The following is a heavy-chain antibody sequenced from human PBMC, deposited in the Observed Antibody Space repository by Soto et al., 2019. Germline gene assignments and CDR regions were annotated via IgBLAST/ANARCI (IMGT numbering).Heavy chain of an antibody. J-gene: IGHJ4*02. D-gene: IGHD4-4*01. V-gene: IGHV3-23*01. Sequence: EVQLLESGGGLVQPGGSLRLSCAASGFTFSSYVMSWVRQAPGKGLEWVSSITGSDGDTYYADSVKGRFTISRDNSKNTLYLQMNSLRAGDTAVYYCAKTVSPTWAFDYWGQGTLVTVSS. CDR1: GFTFSSYV. CDR3: AKTVSPTWAFDY. CDR2: ITGSDGDT.